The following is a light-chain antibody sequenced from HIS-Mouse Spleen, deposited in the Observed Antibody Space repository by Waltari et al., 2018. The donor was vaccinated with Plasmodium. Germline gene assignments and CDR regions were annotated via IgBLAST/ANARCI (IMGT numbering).Light chain of an antibody. CDR2: DVS. CDR3: SSYTSSSTLEGV. Sequence: QSALTQPASVSGSPGQSITISCTGTSSDVGGYNYVSWYQQHPGKAPKLMIYDVSNRPAVVSNRVSGSKSGNTASLTISGLQAEDEADYYCSSYTSSSTLEGVFGGGTKLTVL. CDR1: SSDVGGYNY. J-gene: IGLJ2*01. V-gene: IGLV2-14*03.